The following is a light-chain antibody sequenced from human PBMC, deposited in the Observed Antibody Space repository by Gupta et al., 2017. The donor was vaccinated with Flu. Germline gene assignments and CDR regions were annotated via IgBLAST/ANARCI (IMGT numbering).Light chain of an antibody. J-gene: IGLJ3*02. CDR3: HVCDGISVDQV. V-gene: IGLV3-21*02. CDR1: NVGSKS. Sequence: SYVLTQQPPGSVAAGQMATLTCGGDNVGSKSAHWYQQKPGQAPVLVGYDMCDRPFRIPERFSGSNSGNTATLSISRVEAGDEADYYCHVCDGISVDQVYGGGTTLPVL. CDR2: DMC.